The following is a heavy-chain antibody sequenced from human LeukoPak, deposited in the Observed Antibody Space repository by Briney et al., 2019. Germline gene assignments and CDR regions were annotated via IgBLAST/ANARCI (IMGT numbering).Heavy chain of an antibody. V-gene: IGHV5-51*01. Sequence: GESLKISCKGSGYSFTSYWTAWVRQMPGKGLEWMGIIYPADSDIRYSPSFQGQVTISADKSISTAYLQWNSLKASDTAMYYCARQEYCSGASCYTWFDPWGQGTLVTVSS. D-gene: IGHD2-15*01. CDR2: IYPADSDI. CDR1: GYSFTSYW. CDR3: ARQEYCSGASCYTWFDP. J-gene: IGHJ5*02.